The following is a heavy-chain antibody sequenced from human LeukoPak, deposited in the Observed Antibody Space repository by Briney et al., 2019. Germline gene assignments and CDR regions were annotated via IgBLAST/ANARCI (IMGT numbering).Heavy chain of an antibody. J-gene: IGHJ6*03. CDR2: INPNSGGT. CDR1: GYTFTGYY. V-gene: IGHV1-2*02. D-gene: IGHD3-3*01. CDR3: ARGWGYDFWSGYTYDYYYYMDV. Sequence: ASVKVSCKASGYTFTGYYMHWVRQAPGQGLEWMGWINPNSGGTNYAQKFQGRVTMTRDTSISTAYMELSRLRSDDTAVYYCARGWGYDFWSGYTYDYYYYMDVWGKGTTVTVSS.